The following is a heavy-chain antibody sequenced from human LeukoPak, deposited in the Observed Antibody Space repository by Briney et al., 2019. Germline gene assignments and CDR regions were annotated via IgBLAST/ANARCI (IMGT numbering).Heavy chain of an antibody. J-gene: IGHJ4*02. V-gene: IGHV6-1*01. CDR3: AELERGY. D-gene: IGHD1-1*01. Sequence: SQTLSLTCGISGDSVSSKSVAWNWIRQSPSRGLEWLGRTYYRSKWYNDYAVSVKSRITINPDTSKNQFSLRLNSVTPEDTAVYYCAELERGYWGQGTLVTVSS. CDR1: GDSVSSKSVA. CDR2: TYYRSKWYN.